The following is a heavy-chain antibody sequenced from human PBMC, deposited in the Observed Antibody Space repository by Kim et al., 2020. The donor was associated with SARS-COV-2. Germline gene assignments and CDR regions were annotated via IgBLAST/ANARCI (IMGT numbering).Heavy chain of an antibody. Sequence: SETLSLTCTVSGGSISSSSYYWGWIRQPPGKGLEWIGSIYYSGSTYYNPSLKSRVTISVDTSKNQFSLKLSSVTAADTAVYYCARRSVGARDYWGQGTLVTVSS. D-gene: IGHD1-26*01. CDR3: ARRSVGARDY. V-gene: IGHV4-39*01. CDR2: IYYSGST. CDR1: GGSISSSSYY. J-gene: IGHJ4*02.